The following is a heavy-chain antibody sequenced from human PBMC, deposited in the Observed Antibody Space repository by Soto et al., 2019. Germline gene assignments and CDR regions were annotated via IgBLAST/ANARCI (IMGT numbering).Heavy chain of an antibody. D-gene: IGHD2-21*02. V-gene: IGHV1-69*01. J-gene: IGHJ3*01. CDR2: FMPLFGTA. CDR3: AKRAYCGGDCFAFDV. CDR1: GG. Sequence: QVQLVQSGAVVKKPGSSVRVSCKASGGINWVRQAPGHGLEWMGGFMPLFGTADYAQRFQGRVTITADELTTTSYMELRSLRSEDMAVYYCAKRAYCGGDCFAFDVWGQGTSVTVSS.